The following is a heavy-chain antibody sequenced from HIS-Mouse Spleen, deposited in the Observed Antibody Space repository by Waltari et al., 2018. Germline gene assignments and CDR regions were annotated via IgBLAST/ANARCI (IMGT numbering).Heavy chain of an antibody. CDR2: ISYDGSNK. Sequence: QVQLVESGGGVVQPGRSLRLSCAASGFTFSRYGMHWVRQAPGKGLGWVAVISYDGSNKYYEDSVKGRFTISRDNSKNTRYLQMNSLRAEDTAVYYCAKDRGSPLYFDYWGQGTLVTVSS. D-gene: IGHD1-26*01. CDR3: AKDRGSPLYFDY. V-gene: IGHV3-30*18. J-gene: IGHJ4*02. CDR1: GFTFSRYG.